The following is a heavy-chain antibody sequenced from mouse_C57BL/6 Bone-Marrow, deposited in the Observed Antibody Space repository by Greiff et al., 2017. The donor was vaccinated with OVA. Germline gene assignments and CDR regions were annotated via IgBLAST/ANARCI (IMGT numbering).Heavy chain of an antibody. J-gene: IGHJ1*03. Sequence: VQLQQPGAELVRPGTSVKLSCKASGYTFTSYWMHWVKQRPGQGLERIGVIDPSDSYTNYNQKFKGKATLTVYTSSSPAYMQLSSLTSEDSAVYYCARGSTTVVATNRYFDVWGTGTTVTVSS. CDR2: IDPSDSYT. V-gene: IGHV1-59*01. D-gene: IGHD1-1*01. CDR1: GYTFTSYW. CDR3: ARGSTTVVATNRYFDV.